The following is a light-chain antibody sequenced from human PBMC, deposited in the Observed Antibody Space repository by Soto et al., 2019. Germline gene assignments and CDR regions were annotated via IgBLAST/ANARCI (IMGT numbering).Light chain of an antibody. CDR2: EVS. J-gene: IGLJ2*01. CDR3: SSYTSSSTGGL. Sequence: QSALTQPASVSGSPGQSITISCSGTSSDVGGYDHVSWYQHHPGEAPKLMIYEVSYRPSGVSTRFSGSKSGNTASLTISGLQAEDEADYSCSSYTSSSTGGLFGGGTKLTVL. CDR1: SSDVGGYDH. V-gene: IGLV2-14*01.